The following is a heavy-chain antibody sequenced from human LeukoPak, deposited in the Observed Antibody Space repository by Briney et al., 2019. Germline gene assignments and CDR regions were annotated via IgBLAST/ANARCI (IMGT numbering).Heavy chain of an antibody. CDR1: GFTFSSYS. J-gene: IGHJ4*02. D-gene: IGHD3-22*01. CDR3: ARGAAKTYYYDSSGLYYFDY. Sequence: GGSLRLSCAASGFTFSSYSMNWVRQAPGKGLEWVSSISSSSSYIYYADSVKGRFTISRDNAKNSLYLQMNSLRAEDTAVYYCARGAAKTYYYDSSGLYYFDYWGQGTLVTVSS. CDR2: ISSSSSYI. V-gene: IGHV3-21*01.